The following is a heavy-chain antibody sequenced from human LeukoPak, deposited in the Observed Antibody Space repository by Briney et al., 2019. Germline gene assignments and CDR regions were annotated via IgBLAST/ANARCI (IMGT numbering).Heavy chain of an antibody. Sequence: GGSLRLSCSGSGFMFNAYWMSWVRKAPGLGLEWVGKIRQDGGEIFYVDSVRGRFTISRDNAKNSVYLELNSLRAEDTAVYYCARADLEWYLDLWGRGTLVTVSS. V-gene: IGHV3-7*01. CDR2: IRQDGGEI. J-gene: IGHJ2*01. CDR3: ARADLEWYLDL. CDR1: GFMFNAYW.